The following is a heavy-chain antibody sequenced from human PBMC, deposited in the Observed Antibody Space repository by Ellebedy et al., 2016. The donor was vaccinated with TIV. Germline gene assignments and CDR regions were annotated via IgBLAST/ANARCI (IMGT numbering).Heavy chain of an antibody. D-gene: IGHD4-17*01. CDR2: IAFDGSTK. Sequence: GESLKISCVVSGFTFSTFAMHWVRQAPGKGLEWVAVIAFDGSTKYYADSVKGRFTISRDNSRNTLYLQLNSLRDDDTAVYYCARDMTDYGDLNGYFDLWGRGTLVTVSS. J-gene: IGHJ2*01. CDR3: ARDMTDYGDLNGYFDL. CDR1: GFTFSTFA. V-gene: IGHV3-30-3*01.